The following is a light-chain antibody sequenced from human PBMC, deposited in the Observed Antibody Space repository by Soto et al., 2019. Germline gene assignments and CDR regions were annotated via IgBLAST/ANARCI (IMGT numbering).Light chain of an antibody. Sequence: AIRMTQSPSSFSASTGDRVTITCRASQGISSYLAWYQQKPGKAPKLLIYAASTLQSGVPSRFSGSGSGTAFTLTISCLQSEDFATYYCQQYYSYPRVTFGPGTKVDIK. CDR3: QQYYSYPRVT. J-gene: IGKJ3*01. CDR2: AAS. V-gene: IGKV1-8*01. CDR1: QGISSY.